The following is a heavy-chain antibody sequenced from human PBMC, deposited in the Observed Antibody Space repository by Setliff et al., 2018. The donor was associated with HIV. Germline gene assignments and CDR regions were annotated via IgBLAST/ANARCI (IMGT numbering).Heavy chain of an antibody. Sequence: GASVKVSCKASGGTFSSYAISWVRQAPGQGLEWMGRINPKSGATNLAQKFQGRVTLTRDTSVTTVYMELTSLRSDDTAVYYCARKDGVGYCDSNSCYGIGPIDFWGQGSLVTVSS. D-gene: IGHD2-2*01. J-gene: IGHJ4*02. CDR1: GGTFSSYA. CDR2: INPKSGAT. V-gene: IGHV1-2*06. CDR3: ARKDGVGYCDSNSCYGIGPIDF.